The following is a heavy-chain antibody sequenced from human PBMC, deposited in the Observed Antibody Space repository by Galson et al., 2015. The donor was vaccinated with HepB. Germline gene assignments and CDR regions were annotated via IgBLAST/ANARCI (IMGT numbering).Heavy chain of an antibody. CDR1: GGTFSSYA. J-gene: IGHJ6*03. CDR2: IIPILGIA. V-gene: IGHV1-69*04. CDR3: ARDQLLSGYDFWSGYNYYMDV. D-gene: IGHD3-3*01. Sequence: SVKVSCKASGGTFSSYAISWVRQAPGQGLEWMGRIIPILGIANYAQKFQGRVTITADKSTSTAYMELSSLRSEDTAVYYCARDQLLSGYDFWSGYNYYMDVWGKGTTVTVSS.